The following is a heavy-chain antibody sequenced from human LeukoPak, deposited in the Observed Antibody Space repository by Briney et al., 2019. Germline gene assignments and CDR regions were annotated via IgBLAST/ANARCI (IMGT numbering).Heavy chain of an antibody. V-gene: IGHV3-23*01. Sequence: PGGSLRLSCAASGFTFSSYAMSWVRQAPGKGLEWVSAISGSGGSTYYADSVKGRFTISRDDSRSIAYLQMNSLKTEDTAVYYCTRRYNYDSSGYYYVRDAFDIWGQGTMVTVSS. J-gene: IGHJ3*02. CDR1: GFTFSSYA. CDR3: TRRYNYDSSGYYYVRDAFDI. CDR2: ISGSGGST. D-gene: IGHD3-22*01.